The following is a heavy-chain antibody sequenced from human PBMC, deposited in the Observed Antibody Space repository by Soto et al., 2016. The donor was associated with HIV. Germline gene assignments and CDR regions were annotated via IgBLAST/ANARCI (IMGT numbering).Heavy chain of an antibody. V-gene: IGHV3-11*05. Sequence: VQLVESGGGLVKPGGSLRLSCAASGFNFIDYYMTWIRQIPGKGLEWVAYIRSDNRFTTYADSVNGRFTISRDNANNSLFLQMNSLRVDDTAIYYCAKDALPFYTSXWTHDAFXVWAEDNGHRLF. CDR3: AKDALPFYTSXWTHDAFXV. J-gene: IGHJ3*01. CDR1: GFNFIDYY. D-gene: IGHD3-16*01. CDR2: IRSDNRFT.